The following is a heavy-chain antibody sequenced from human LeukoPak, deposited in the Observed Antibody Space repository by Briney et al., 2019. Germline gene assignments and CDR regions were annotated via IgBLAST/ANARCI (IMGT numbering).Heavy chain of an antibody. Sequence: GGPLRLSCAASGFTVSSNYMSWVRQAPGKGLEWVSVIHSGGSTYYADSVKGRFTISRDNSKNTLYLQMNSLRAEDTAVYYCARARDKYQLLYDAFDIWGQGTMVTVSS. CDR2: IHSGGST. V-gene: IGHV3-53*01. D-gene: IGHD2-2*02. J-gene: IGHJ3*02. CDR1: GFTVSSNY. CDR3: ARARDKYQLLYDAFDI.